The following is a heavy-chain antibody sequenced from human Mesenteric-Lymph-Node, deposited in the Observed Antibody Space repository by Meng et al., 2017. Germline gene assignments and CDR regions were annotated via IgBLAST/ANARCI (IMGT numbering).Heavy chain of an antibody. V-gene: IGHV4-61*02. J-gene: IGHJ4*02. CDR2: ISATGST. CDR1: GGSINSGTYY. CDR3: ARDTPQCVSDGSCYSRPFDY. Sequence: SETLSLTCTVSGGSINSGTYYWNWIRQSAGKGLEWIGRISATGSTNYNPSLKSRVTISTDTSKNQFSLNLSSVTAADSALYYCARDTPQCVSDGSCYSRPFDYWGQGTLVTVSS. D-gene: IGHD2-15*01.